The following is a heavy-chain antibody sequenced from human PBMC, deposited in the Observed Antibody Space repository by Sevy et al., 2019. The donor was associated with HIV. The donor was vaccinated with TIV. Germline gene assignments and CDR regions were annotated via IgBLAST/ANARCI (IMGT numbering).Heavy chain of an antibody. CDR3: ARQGTPSYYYDSSGYLSDGYYYYMDV. J-gene: IGHJ6*03. CDR2: IYPGDSDT. D-gene: IGHD3-22*01. CDR1: GYSFTSYW. Sequence: GEALKISFKGSGYSFTSYWIGWVRQMPGKGLEWMGIIYPGDSDTRYSPSFQGQVTISADKSISTAYLQWSSLKASDTAMYYCARQGTPSYYYDSSGYLSDGYYYYMDVWGKGTTVTVSS. V-gene: IGHV5-51*01.